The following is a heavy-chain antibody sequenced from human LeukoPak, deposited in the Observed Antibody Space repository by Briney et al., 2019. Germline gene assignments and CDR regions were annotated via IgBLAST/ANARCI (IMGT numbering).Heavy chain of an antibody. J-gene: IGHJ4*02. D-gene: IGHD3-3*01. CDR3: ARGKTHYDFWSGPDY. CDR2: IKQDGSEK. V-gene: IGHV3-7*01. Sequence: GGSLRLSCAASGFTFSSYWMSWVRQAPGKGLEWVANIKQDGSEKYYVDSVKGRFTISRDNAKNSLYLQMNSLRAEDTAVYYCARGKTHYDFWSGPDYWGQGTLVTVSS. CDR1: GFTFSSYW.